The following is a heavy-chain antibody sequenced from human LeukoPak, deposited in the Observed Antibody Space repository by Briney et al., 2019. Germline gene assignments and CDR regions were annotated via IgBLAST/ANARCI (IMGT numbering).Heavy chain of an antibody. J-gene: IGHJ4*02. V-gene: IGHV3-7*04. Sequence: GGSLRRSCAASGFTFSSYWMSWVRQAPGKGLEWVANIKQDGGEKYYVDSVKGRFTISRDNAKNSLYLQMNSLRPEDTAVYYCAGRGDGNLYYFDHWGQGTLVTASS. CDR3: AGRGDGNLYYFDH. CDR2: IKQDGGEK. D-gene: IGHD5-24*01. CDR1: GFTFSSYW.